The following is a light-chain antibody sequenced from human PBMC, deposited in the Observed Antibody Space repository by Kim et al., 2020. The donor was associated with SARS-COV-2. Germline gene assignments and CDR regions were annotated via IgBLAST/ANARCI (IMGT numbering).Light chain of an antibody. CDR3: SSYTSSKTWV. V-gene: IGLV2-14*03. J-gene: IGLJ3*02. CDR1: NSDIGGYNY. CDR2: DVT. Sequence: TISCTGSNSDIGGYNYVSWYQQHPGKAPKLIIYDVTKRPSGVSDRFSGSKSGNTASLIISGLQADDEADYYCSSYTSSKTWVFGGGTQMTVL.